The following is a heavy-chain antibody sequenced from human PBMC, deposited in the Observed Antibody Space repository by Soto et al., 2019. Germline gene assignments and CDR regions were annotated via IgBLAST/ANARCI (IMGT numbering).Heavy chain of an antibody. J-gene: IGHJ4*02. Sequence: SETLSLPCTVSGGSMSRGDYYWSWIRQPPGKGLEWIGFIYHTGSTYYSPSLKNRVAISVDTSKNQFSLKLSSVTAADTAVYYCARRYGGNLDYWGQGTLVTVSS. CDR1: GGSMSRGDYY. V-gene: IGHV4-30-4*01. CDR2: IYHTGST. CDR3: ARRYGGNLDY. D-gene: IGHD1-26*01.